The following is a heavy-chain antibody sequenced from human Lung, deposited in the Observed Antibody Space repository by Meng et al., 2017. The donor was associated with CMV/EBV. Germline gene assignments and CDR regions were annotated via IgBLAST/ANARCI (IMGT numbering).Heavy chain of an antibody. D-gene: IGHD2-2*01. Sequence: SETLSLXCAVYGGSFSGYYWSWIRQPPGKGLEWIGEINHSGSTNYNPSLKSRVTISVDTSKNQFSLKLSSVTAADTAVYYCARGYIVVVPAAMLRSGLYGMDVXGQGXTVTVSS. V-gene: IGHV4-34*01. CDR2: INHSGST. J-gene: IGHJ6*02. CDR1: GGSFSGYY. CDR3: ARGYIVVVPAAMLRSGLYGMDV.